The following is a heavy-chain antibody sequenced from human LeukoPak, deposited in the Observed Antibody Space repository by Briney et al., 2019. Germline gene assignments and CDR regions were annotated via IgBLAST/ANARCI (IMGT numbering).Heavy chain of an antibody. CDR2: ISGSGGST. J-gene: IGHJ6*02. CDR3: AKDIAAAGRIVYYYYGMDV. D-gene: IGHD6-13*01. Sequence: PGGSLRLSCAASGFTFSSYAMSWVRQAPGKGLEWVSAISGSGGSTYYADSVKGRFTISRDNSKNTLYLQMNSLRAEDTAVYYCAKDIAAAGRIVYYYYGMDVWGQGTTVTVSS. CDR1: GFTFSSYA. V-gene: IGHV3-23*01.